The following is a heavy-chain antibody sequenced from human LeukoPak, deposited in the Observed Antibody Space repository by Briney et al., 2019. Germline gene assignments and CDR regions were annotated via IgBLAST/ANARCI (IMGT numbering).Heavy chain of an antibody. D-gene: IGHD3-22*01. CDR2: IYYSGST. Sequence: SQTLSLTCTVSGGSISSGDYYWSWIRQPPGKGLEWIGYIYYSGSTNYNPSLKSRVTISVDTSKNQFSLKLSSVTAADTAVYYCARHSKYYYDSSGSYAGYFQHWGQGTLVTVSS. CDR3: ARHSKYYYDSSGSYAGYFQH. CDR1: GGSISSGDYY. V-gene: IGHV4-30-4*01. J-gene: IGHJ1*01.